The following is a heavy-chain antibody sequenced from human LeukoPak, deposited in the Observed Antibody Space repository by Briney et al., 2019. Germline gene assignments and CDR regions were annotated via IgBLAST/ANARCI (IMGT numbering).Heavy chain of an antibody. CDR1: GFTCSNYY. Sequence: GGSLRLSCAASGFTCSNYYMSWVRQAPGKGLEWVANIKQDGGNKYYVDSVKGRFTISRDNAKNSLYLQMDSLRAEDTAVYYCARLRPYSSSWYAYYGMDVWGQGATVTVSS. J-gene: IGHJ6*02. V-gene: IGHV3-7*04. D-gene: IGHD6-13*01. CDR2: IKQDGGNK. CDR3: ARLRPYSSSWYAYYGMDV.